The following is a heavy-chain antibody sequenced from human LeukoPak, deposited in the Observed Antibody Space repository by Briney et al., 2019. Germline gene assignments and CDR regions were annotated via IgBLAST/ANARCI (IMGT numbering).Heavy chain of an antibody. CDR3: ARGMRGYCSGGSCSYYYYYYMDV. Sequence: SETLSLTCIVSGDSISNYYWSWIRQPPRKGLEWIGYIYYSGGTNYNPSLKSRVTISVDTSKNQLSLKLSFVTAADTAVYYCARGMRGYCSGGSCSYYYYYYMDVWGKGTTVTVSS. CDR1: GDSISNYY. V-gene: IGHV4-59*01. CDR2: IYYSGGT. J-gene: IGHJ6*03. D-gene: IGHD2-15*01.